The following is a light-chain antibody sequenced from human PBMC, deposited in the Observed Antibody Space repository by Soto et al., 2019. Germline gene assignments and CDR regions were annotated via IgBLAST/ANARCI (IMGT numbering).Light chain of an antibody. CDR3: SSYTSSTTYV. V-gene: IGLV2-14*01. CDR1: SSDVGGYNY. Sequence: QSVLTQPASVSASPGQSIAISCTGTSSDVGGYNYVSWYQQHPGKAPKLMIYDVSNRPSGVSNRFSGSKSGNTASLTISELQAEDEADYYCSSYTSSTTYVFGTGTKVTVL. J-gene: IGLJ1*01. CDR2: DVS.